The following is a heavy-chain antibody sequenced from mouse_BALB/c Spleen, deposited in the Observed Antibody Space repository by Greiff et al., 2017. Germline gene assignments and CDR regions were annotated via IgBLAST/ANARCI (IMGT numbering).Heavy chain of an antibody. V-gene: IGHV2-9*02. CDR2: IWAGGST. D-gene: IGHD1-1*01. CDR3: AREGITTVAYYYAMDY. CDR1: GFSLTSYG. Sequence: QVQLKESGPGLVAPSQSLSITCTVSGFSLTSYGVHWVRQPPGKGLEWLGVIWAGGSTNYNSALMSRLSISKDNSKSQVFLKMNSLQTDDTAMYYWAREGITTVAYYYAMDYWGQGTSVTVSS. J-gene: IGHJ4*01.